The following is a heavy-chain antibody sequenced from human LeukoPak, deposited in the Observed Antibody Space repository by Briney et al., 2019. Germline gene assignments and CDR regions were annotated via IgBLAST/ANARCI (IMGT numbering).Heavy chain of an antibody. D-gene: IGHD4-17*01. J-gene: IGHJ6*03. CDR1: GFTFSSYG. Sequence: PGGSLRLSCAASGFTFSSYGIHWVRQAPGKGLEWVAFIRYDGTNKWYADSVKGRLTISRDNSKNTLYLQMNSLRVEDTAVYHCAKDRDYGDYPSAYYYYMDVWGKGTTVTVSS. V-gene: IGHV3-30*02. CDR2: IRYDGTNK. CDR3: AKDRDYGDYPSAYYYYMDV.